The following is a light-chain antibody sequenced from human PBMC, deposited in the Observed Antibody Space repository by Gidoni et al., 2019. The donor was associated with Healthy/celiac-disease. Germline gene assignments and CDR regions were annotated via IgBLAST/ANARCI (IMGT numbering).Light chain of an antibody. CDR2: CAA. CDR3: QQYNNLPIT. CDR1: QSVSSN. V-gene: IGKV3-15*01. J-gene: IGKJ5*01. Sequence: IVMTQSPATLSVSPGERATLSCRASQSVSSNLAWYQQKPGQAPRRLIYCAATRATGIPARFSGSGSGTEFTLTISSLQSEDFAVYYCQQYNNLPITFGQGTRLEIK.